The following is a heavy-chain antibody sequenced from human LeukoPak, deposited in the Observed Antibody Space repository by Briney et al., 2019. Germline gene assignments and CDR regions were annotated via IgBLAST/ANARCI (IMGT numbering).Heavy chain of an antibody. CDR3: ARVYCSGGSCYSDY. CDR2: INPNSGGT. D-gene: IGHD2-15*01. CDR1: GYTFTGYY. J-gene: IGHJ4*02. Sequence: ASVKVSCKASGYTFTGYYVHWVRQAPGQGLEWMGRINPNSGGTNYAQKFQGRVTMTRDTSISTAYMELSRLRSDDTAMYYCARVYCSGGSCYSDYWGQGTLVTVSS. V-gene: IGHV1-2*06.